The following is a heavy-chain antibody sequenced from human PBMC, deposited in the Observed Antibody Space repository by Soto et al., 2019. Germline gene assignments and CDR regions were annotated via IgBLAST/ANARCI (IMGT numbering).Heavy chain of an antibody. V-gene: IGHV4-31*03. Sequence: QVQLQESGPGLVKPSQTLSLTCTVSGGSISSGGYYWNWIRQHPGKGLEWIGYIYYSGSTYYNPSLKSRVTISVDTSKNQFSLKLSSVTAADTAVYYCARENYGDYLNWFDPWGQGTLVTVSS. CDR1: GGSISSGGYY. J-gene: IGHJ5*02. CDR2: IYYSGST. CDR3: ARENYGDYLNWFDP. D-gene: IGHD4-17*01.